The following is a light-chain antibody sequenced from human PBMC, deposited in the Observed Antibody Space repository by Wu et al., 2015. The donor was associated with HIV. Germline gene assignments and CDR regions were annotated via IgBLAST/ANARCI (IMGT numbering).Light chain of an antibody. CDR2: GAS. Sequence: EIVLTQSPATLSVSPGERATLSCRASQSVSSNLAWYQQKRGQPPRLLIYGASTRATGIPARFSGSGSETEFTLTISSLQSEDFAIYYCQQYENWPPFTFGQGTRLEI. CDR1: QSVSSN. J-gene: IGKJ5*01. CDR3: QQYENWPPFT. V-gene: IGKV3-15*01.